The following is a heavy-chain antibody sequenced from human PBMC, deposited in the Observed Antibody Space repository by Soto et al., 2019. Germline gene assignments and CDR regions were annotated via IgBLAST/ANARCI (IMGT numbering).Heavy chain of an antibody. J-gene: IGHJ6*03. D-gene: IGHD2-8*01. V-gene: IGHV1-18*01. CDR2: ISAYNGNT. CDR1: GYTFTSYG. Sequence: ASVKVSCKASGYTFTSYGISWVRPAPGQGLEWMGWISAYNGNTNYAQKLQGRVTMTTDTSTSTAYMELRSLRSDDTAVYYCARDGEVANGLFYMDVWGKGTTVTVSS. CDR3: ARDGEVANGLFYMDV.